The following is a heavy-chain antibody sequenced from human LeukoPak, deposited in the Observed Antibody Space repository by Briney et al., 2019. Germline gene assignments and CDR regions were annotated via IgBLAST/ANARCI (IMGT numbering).Heavy chain of an antibody. J-gene: IGHJ4*02. CDR2: IYYSGST. V-gene: IGHV4-59*12. CDR1: GGSFSGYY. Sequence: SETLSLTCAVYGGSFSGYYWSWIRQPPGKGLEWIGYIYYSGSTNYNPSLKSRVTISVDTSKNQFSLKLSSVTAADTAVYYCARGRRLRGYSYGYGYWGQGTLVTVSS. CDR3: ARGRRLRGYSYGYGY. D-gene: IGHD5-18*01.